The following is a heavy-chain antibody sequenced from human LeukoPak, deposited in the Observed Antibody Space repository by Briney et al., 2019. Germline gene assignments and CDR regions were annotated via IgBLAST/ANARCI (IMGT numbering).Heavy chain of an antibody. CDR3: ARVPPYYDFWSGYYTRSYYYYMDV. CDR1: GFTFSSYS. D-gene: IGHD3-3*01. J-gene: IGHJ6*03. CDR2: ISSSSSYI. V-gene: IGHV3-21*04. Sequence: TGGSLRLSCAASGFTFSSYSMNWVRQAPGKGLEWVSSISSSSSYIYYADSVKGRFTISRDNAKNSLYLQMNSLRAEDTAVYYCARVPPYYDFWSGYYTRSYYYYMDVWGKGTTVTVSS.